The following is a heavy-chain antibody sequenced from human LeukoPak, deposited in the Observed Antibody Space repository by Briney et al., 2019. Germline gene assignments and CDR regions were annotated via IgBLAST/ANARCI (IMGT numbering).Heavy chain of an antibody. J-gene: IGHJ5*02. CDR3: AKEHDLWHEEGNWFDT. V-gene: IGHV3-23*01. CDR1: GFSFNTYS. CDR2: INDDTP. Sequence: GGSLRLSCTTSGFSFNTYSMSWVRQAPGKGLEWVSAINDDTPYYTDSVKGRFTVSRDNSKDTLYLHLNSLRAEDTAIYYCAKEHDLWHEEGNWFDTWGQGVLVTVSS. D-gene: IGHD3-3*01.